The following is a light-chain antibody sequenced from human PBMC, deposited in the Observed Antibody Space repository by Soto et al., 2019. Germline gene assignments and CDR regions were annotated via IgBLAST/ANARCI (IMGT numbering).Light chain of an antibody. Sequence: DIQMTQSPSSLSASVGDRVTITCQASQDISNYLKWYQQKPGKAPKLLIYDASNLETRVQTRFSGSGSGTDFTFTISRLQPEDIGTYYCQQYANLPPYTFGQGTKLEIK. J-gene: IGKJ2*01. V-gene: IGKV1-33*01. CDR2: DAS. CDR3: QQYANLPPYT. CDR1: QDISNY.